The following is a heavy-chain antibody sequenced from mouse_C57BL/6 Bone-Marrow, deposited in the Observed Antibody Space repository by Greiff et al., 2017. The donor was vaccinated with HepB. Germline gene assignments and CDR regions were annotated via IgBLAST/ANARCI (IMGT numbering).Heavy chain of an antibody. Sequence: EVKVEESGGGLVQPGGSMKLSCVASGFTFSNYWMNWVRQSPEKGLEWVAQIRLKSDNYATHYAESVKGRFTISRDDSKSSVYLQMNNLRAEDTGIYYCTGEDEYYGSSYAMDYWGQGTSVTVSS. CDR1: GFTFSNYW. V-gene: IGHV6-3*01. CDR2: IRLKSDNYAT. D-gene: IGHD1-1*01. J-gene: IGHJ4*01. CDR3: TGEDEYYGSSYAMDY.